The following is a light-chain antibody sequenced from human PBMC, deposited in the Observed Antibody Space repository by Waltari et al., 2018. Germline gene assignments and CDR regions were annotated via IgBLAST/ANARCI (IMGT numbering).Light chain of an antibody. CDR1: QSVSNK. V-gene: IGKV3-15*01. CDR3: QQYNKWPRT. Sequence: EIVMTQPPAPLSVSPGERATLSCRASQSVSNKLAWYQQKPGQAPRLLIYGASTRATGIPARVSGSGSGTEFTLTISSLQSEDFAIYYCQQYNKWPRTFGQGTKVAIK. J-gene: IGKJ1*01. CDR2: GAS.